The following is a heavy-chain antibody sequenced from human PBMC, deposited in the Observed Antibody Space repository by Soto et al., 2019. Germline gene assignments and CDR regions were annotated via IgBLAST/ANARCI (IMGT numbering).Heavy chain of an antibody. CDR1: GGSISSYY. J-gene: IGHJ4*02. Sequence: PSETLSLTCTVSGGSISSYYWSWIRQPPAKGLEWIGYIYYSGSTNYNPSLKSRVTISVDTSKNQFSLKLSSVTAADTAVYYCARGHYYNQDHGSGSYIDYWGQGTLVTVSS. CDR2: IYYSGST. V-gene: IGHV4-59*01. CDR3: ARGHYYNQDHGSGSYIDY. D-gene: IGHD3-10*01.